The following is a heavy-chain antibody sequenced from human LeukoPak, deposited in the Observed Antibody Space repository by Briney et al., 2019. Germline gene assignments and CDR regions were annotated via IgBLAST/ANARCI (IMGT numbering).Heavy chain of an antibody. CDR1: GFTFSSYA. J-gene: IGHJ4*01. Sequence: TGGSLRLSWAASGFTFSSYAMSWVRQAPGKGLEWVSGISGRGGYTYYADSVKGRFTISRDNSKNTLYLQMNSLTVEDTAVYYCAKDYSSGWCLDYWGQGSLVTVPS. V-gene: IGHV3-23*01. D-gene: IGHD6-19*01. CDR2: ISGRGGYT. CDR3: AKDYSSGWCLDY.